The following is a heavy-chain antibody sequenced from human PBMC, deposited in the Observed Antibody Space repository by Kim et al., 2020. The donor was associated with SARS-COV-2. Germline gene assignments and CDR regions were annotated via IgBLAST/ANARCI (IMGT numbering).Heavy chain of an antibody. CDR2: IYYSGST. D-gene: IGHD3-10*01. CDR3: ARDSRQYPGADY. Sequence: SETLSLTCTVSGGSISSSSYYWGWIRQPPGKGLEWIGSIYYSGSTYYNPSLKSRVTISVDTSKNQFSLKLSSVTAADTAVYYCARDSRQYPGADYWGQGTLVTVSS. V-gene: IGHV4-39*07. CDR1: GGSISSSSYY. J-gene: IGHJ4*02.